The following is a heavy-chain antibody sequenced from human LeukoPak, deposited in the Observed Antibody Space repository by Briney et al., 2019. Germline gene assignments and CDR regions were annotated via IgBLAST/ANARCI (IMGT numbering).Heavy chain of an antibody. CDR2: ISGDGGST. D-gene: IGHD6-19*01. Sequence: GGSLRLSCAASGFTLDDYVMHWVRQAPGKGLEWVSLISGDGGSTYYAESVKGRFAISRDNSKNSLYLQMNSLRSEDTALYYCARDPEDSSGWVFDYWGQGTLVTVSS. J-gene: IGHJ4*02. CDR3: ARDPEDSSGWVFDY. V-gene: IGHV3-43*02. CDR1: GFTLDDYV.